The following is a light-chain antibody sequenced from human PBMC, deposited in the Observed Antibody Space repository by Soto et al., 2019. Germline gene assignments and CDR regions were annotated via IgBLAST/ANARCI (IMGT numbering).Light chain of an antibody. CDR1: QSVDSY. CDR2: DAS. CDR3: QKRSNWRWS. J-gene: IGKJ1*01. V-gene: IGKV3-11*01. Sequence: EIVLTQSPATLSLSPGERATLSCRASQSVDSYLAWYQQKAGQAPRLLIYDASNRATGIPARFSGSGSGTDFSLTISSLEPEDFAVYYCQKRSNWRWSFGQGTKVDIK.